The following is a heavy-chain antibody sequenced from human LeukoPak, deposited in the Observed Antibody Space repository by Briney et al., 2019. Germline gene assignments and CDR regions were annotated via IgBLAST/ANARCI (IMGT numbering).Heavy chain of an antibody. D-gene: IGHD3-10*02. Sequence: PGGSLRLPCAAPGFTFSHFAITWVRPAPGQGLGWGSTISGDGTDTYYADSVKGRFTISRDNAKNSLYLQMNSLRAEDTAVYYCAELGITMIGGGWGKGTTVTISS. CDR3: AELGITMIGGG. V-gene: IGHV3-23*01. CDR2: ISGDGTDT. CDR1: GFTFSHFA. J-gene: IGHJ6*04.